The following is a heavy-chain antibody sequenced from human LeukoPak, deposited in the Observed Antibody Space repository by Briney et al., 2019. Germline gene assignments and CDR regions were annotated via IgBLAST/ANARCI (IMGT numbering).Heavy chain of an antibody. CDR3: ARRGDYGDY. CDR1: GYSFTSYW. V-gene: IGHV5-10-1*01. Sequence: GESLKISCKGSGYSFTSYWITWVRXMPGKXLEWMGRIDPSDSYSDYSPSFQGHVTISADKSISTAYLQWSSLKASDTAMYYCARRGDYGDYWGQGTLVTVSS. CDR2: IDPSDSYS. J-gene: IGHJ4*02.